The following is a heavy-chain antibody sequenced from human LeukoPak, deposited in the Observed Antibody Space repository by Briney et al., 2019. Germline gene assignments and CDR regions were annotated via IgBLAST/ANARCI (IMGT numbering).Heavy chain of an antibody. Sequence: SETLSLTCTVSGGSISSYYWSWIRQPPGKGLEWIGYIYYSGSTNYNPSLKSRVTISVDTSKNQFSLKLSSVTAAGTAVYYCARDGDSLIAAADPYYFDYWGQGTPVTVSS. CDR2: IYYSGST. V-gene: IGHV4-59*01. CDR3: ARDGDSLIAAADPYYFDY. J-gene: IGHJ4*02. D-gene: IGHD6-13*01. CDR1: GGSISSYY.